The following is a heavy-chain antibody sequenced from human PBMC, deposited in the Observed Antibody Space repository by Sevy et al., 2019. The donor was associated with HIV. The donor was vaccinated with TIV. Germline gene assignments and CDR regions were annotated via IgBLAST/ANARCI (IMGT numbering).Heavy chain of an antibody. CDR3: ARSSGYSYGYAAFDY. CDR2: ISYDGSNK. J-gene: IGHJ4*02. D-gene: IGHD5-18*01. V-gene: IGHV3-30-3*01. Sequence: GGSLRLSCATSGFTFSSYAMSWVRQAPGKGLEWVAVISYDGSNKYYADSVKGRFTISRDNSKNTLYLQMNSLRAEDTAVYYCARSSGYSYGYAAFDYWGQGTLVTVSS. CDR1: GFTFSSYA.